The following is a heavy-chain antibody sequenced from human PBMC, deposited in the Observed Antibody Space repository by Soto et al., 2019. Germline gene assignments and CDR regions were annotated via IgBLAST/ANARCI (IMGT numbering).Heavy chain of an antibody. V-gene: IGHV3-23*01. Sequence: PGGCLKLSCAASGDIVKIYPMSWVRQATGMGLEWVSVISDSGTTTYYADSVKGRFTISRDNSRNMFFLQMNSLRVEDTAVYYCAKGGISLGRLDSWGQGILVTVSS. CDR3: AKGGISLGRLDS. CDR2: ISDSGTTT. CDR1: GDIVKIYP. D-gene: IGHD3-3*02. J-gene: IGHJ5*01.